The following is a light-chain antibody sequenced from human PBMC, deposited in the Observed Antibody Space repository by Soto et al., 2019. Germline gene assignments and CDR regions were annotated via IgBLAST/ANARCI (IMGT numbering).Light chain of an antibody. CDR1: KLGDKY. CDR2: QDS. Sequence: SYELTQPPSVSVSPGQTASITCSGDKLGDKYACWYQQKPGQSPVLVIYQDSKRPSGIPERFSGSNSGNTATLTISGTQARDEADYYCQAWDSSTGGVVFGGGTKLTVL. J-gene: IGLJ2*01. CDR3: QAWDSSTGGVV. V-gene: IGLV3-1*01.